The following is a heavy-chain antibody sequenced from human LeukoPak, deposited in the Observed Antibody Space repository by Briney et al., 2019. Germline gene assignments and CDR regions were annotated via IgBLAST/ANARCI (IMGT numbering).Heavy chain of an antibody. Sequence: PGGSLRLSCAASGFTFSSYGMHWVRQAPGKGLEWVAFIRYDGSNKYYADSVKGRFTISRGNSKNTLYLQMNSLRAEDTAVYYCSLSVVVVPAAMLDYWGQGTLVTVSS. J-gene: IGHJ4*02. CDR1: GFTFSSYG. CDR3: SLSVVVVPAAMLDY. D-gene: IGHD2-2*01. V-gene: IGHV3-30*02. CDR2: IRYDGSNK.